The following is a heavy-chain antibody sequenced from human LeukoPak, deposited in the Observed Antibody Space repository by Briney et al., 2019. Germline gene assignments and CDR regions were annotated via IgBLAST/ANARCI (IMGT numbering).Heavy chain of an antibody. CDR2: ISGSGGST. J-gene: IGHJ4*02. V-gene: IGHV3-23*01. CDR3: AKDPTFYYGSGRPYFDY. Sequence: GGSLRLSCTASGFTFSSYAMSWVRQAPGKGLEWVSAISGSGGSTYYADSVKGRFTISRDNSKNTLYLQMNSLRAEDTAVYYCAKDPTFYYGSGRPYFDYWGQGTLVTVSS. D-gene: IGHD3-10*01. CDR1: GFTFSSYA.